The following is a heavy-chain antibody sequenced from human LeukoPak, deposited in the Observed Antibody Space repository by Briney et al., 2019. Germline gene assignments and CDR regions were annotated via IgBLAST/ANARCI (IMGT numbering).Heavy chain of an antibody. CDR3: ARKYSGGYNFGY. CDR1: GFTFSSYW. D-gene: IGHD6-19*01. CDR2: IKQDGSEK. V-gene: IGHV3-7*05. Sequence: GGSLRLSCAAPGFTFSSYWMHWVRQAPGKGLEWVASIKQDGSEKYFMDSVKGRFTISRDNAKNSLYLQMNSLRAEDTAVYYCARKYSGGYNFGYWGQGTLVTVSS. J-gene: IGHJ4*02.